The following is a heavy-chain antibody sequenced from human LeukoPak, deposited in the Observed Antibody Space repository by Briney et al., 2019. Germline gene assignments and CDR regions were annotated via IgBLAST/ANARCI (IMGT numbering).Heavy chain of an antibody. Sequence: PSQTLSLTCTVSGGSISSGDYYWSWIRQPPGKGLEWIGYIYYSGSTYYNPSLKSRVTISVDTSKNQFSLKLSTVTAADTAVYYCARGSPRKSGSYPGDYWGQGTLVTVSS. CDR3: ARGSPRKSGSYPGDY. D-gene: IGHD1-26*01. CDR1: GGSISSGDYY. J-gene: IGHJ4*02. V-gene: IGHV4-30-4*01. CDR2: IYYSGST.